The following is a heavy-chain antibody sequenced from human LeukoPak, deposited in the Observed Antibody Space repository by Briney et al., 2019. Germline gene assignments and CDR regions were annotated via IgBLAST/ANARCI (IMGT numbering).Heavy chain of an antibody. D-gene: IGHD2-15*01. CDR3: ARQKYCSGASCFVVTDPFEY. CDR1: GYIFASYW. J-gene: IGHJ4*02. Sequence: GESLKISCRAAGYIFASYWIGWVRQMPGKGLEWMGIIYPNDSDTRYSPSFQGQVTFSVDQSTNTAFLQWSPLRASDSAIYYCARQKYCSGASCFVVTDPFEYWGQGTHVIVSA. CDR2: IYPNDSDT. V-gene: IGHV5-51*01.